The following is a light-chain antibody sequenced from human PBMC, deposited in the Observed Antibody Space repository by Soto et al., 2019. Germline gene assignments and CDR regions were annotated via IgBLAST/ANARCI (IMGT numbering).Light chain of an antibody. CDR1: QTIRSW. CDR2: KAS. J-gene: IGKJ1*01. Sequence: DIPMTQSPSTLSGSVGDSVTITCRASQTIRSWLAWYQQKPGKAPKLLIYKASTLKSGVPSRFSGSGSRTEFTLTISSLQPHDFATYYCKHYNRYSEAFGQGNKVELK. CDR3: KHYNRYSEA. V-gene: IGKV1-5*03.